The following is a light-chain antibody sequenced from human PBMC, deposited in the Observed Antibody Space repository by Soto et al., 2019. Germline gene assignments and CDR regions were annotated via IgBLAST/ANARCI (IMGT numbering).Light chain of an antibody. CDR2: DAS. J-gene: IGKJ1*01. CDR3: QQYKDYTWT. CDR1: QRVDRY. V-gene: IGKV1-5*01. Sequence: DIQITQSPSTLYASVGDRVSITCRASQRVDRYLAWYQQKPGKAPQLLIYDASRLESGVPSRFSGSGSGTEFTLTISSLQPDDFTTFYCQQYKDYTWTFGQGTKVEV.